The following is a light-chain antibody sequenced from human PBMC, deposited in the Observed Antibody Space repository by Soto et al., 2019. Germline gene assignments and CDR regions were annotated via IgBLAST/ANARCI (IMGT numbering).Light chain of an antibody. CDR1: SSDASFYKY. Sequence: QSALTQPPSASGSPGQSVTISCTGTSSDASFYKYVSWYQQHPGKVPKLILFEVTRRPSGVPDRFSGSKSANTASLTVSGLRPDDEANYYCSSYVGATWVFGGGTKLTVL. CDR2: EVT. J-gene: IGLJ3*02. CDR3: SSYVGATWV. V-gene: IGLV2-8*01.